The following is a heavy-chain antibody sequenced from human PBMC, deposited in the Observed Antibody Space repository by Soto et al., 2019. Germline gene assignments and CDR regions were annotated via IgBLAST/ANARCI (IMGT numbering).Heavy chain of an antibody. CDR3: ARVPDR. V-gene: IGHV4-30-2*01. D-gene: IGHD2-2*01. CDR1: GGSISSGGYS. Sequence: QLQLQESGSGLVKPSQTLSLTCAVSGGSISSGGYSWSWIRQPPGKGLEWIGYIYHSGSTYYNPSLKSQVPVSVVRSKHPSSLKLSSVPAEATAVYYCARVPDRWGQGTLGTVSA. CDR2: IYHSGST. J-gene: IGHJ5*02.